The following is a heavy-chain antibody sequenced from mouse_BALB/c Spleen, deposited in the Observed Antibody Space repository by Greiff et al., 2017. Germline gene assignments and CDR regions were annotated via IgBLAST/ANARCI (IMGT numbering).Heavy chain of an antibody. V-gene: IGHV1-9*01. Sequence: VQLVESGAELMKPGASVKISCKATGYTFSSYWIEWVKQRPGHGLEWIGEILPGSGSTNYNEKFKGKATFTADTSSNTAYMQLSSLTSEDSAVYYCAKFDGNYAYYAMDYWGQGTSVTVSS. CDR2: ILPGSGST. CDR1: GYTFSSYW. CDR3: AKFDGNYAYYAMDY. D-gene: IGHD2-1*01. J-gene: IGHJ4*01.